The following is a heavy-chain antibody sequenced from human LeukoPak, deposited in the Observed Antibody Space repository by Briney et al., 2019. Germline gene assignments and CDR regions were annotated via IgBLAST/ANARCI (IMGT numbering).Heavy chain of an antibody. CDR3: ARLDGYNRYFLDY. CDR2: ISSGGDFI. J-gene: IGHJ4*02. CDR1: GFTFSSYE. V-gene: IGHV3-48*03. Sequence: GGSLRLSCAASGFTFSSYEMNWVRQAPGKGLEWVSYISSGGDFIRYATSVKGRFTISRDNTKNSLYLQMNSLRDEDTAVYYCARLDGYNRYFLDYWGQGTPVTVSS. D-gene: IGHD5-24*01.